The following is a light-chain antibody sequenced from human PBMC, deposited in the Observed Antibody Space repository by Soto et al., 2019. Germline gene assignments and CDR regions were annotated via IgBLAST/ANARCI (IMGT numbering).Light chain of an antibody. V-gene: IGLV6-57*04. CDR1: SGSIASNY. CDR3: QSYDSSNQV. J-gene: IGLJ1*01. Sequence: NFMLTQPHSVSESPGKTVTISCTRRSGSIASNYVQWYQQRPGSAPTTVIYEDNQRPSGVPARFSGSIDSSSNSASLTISGLKTEDEADYYCQSYDSSNQVFGTGTKVTVL. CDR2: EDN.